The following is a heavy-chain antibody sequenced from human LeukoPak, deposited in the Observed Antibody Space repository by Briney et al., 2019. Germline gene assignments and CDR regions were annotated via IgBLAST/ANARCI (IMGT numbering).Heavy chain of an antibody. Sequence: ASVKVSCKAYGGTFSSYSISWVRQAPGQGPEWMGGTIPIFGTANYAQRFQGRVTITTDESTRTAYMELSSLRSEDTAVYYCAREISTSRGDYWGQGTLVTVSS. CDR3: AREISTSRGDY. V-gene: IGHV1-69*05. D-gene: IGHD2-2*01. J-gene: IGHJ4*02. CDR2: TIPIFGTA. CDR1: GGTFSSYS.